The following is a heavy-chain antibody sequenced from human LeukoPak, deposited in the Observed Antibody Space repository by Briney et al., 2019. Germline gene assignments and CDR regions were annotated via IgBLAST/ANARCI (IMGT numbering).Heavy chain of an antibody. CDR3: ARRRDGYNIDY. V-gene: IGHV3-33*01. D-gene: IGHD5-24*01. CDR2: LWFDGSKE. J-gene: IGHJ4*02. Sequence: PGRSLSLSCAASGFSFSNYAMHWVRQAPGKGLEWVAVLWFDGSKEYYADSVKGRFTISRDNSKNTLYLQMNSLRAEDTAVYYCARRRDGYNIDYWGQGTPVTVSS. CDR1: GFSFSNYA.